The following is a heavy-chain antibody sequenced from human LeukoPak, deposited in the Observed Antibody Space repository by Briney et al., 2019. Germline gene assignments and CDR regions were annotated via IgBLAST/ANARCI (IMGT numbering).Heavy chain of an antibody. J-gene: IGHJ4*02. CDR2: ISYDGSNK. CDR1: GFTFSSYA. CDR3: ARAQGSSSWFDY. Sequence: PGGSLRLSCAASGFTFSSYAMHWVRQAPGKGLEWVAVISYDGSNKYYADSVKGRFTISRDNSKNTLYLQMNSLRAEDTAVYYCARAQGSSSWFDYWGQGTLVTVSS. V-gene: IGHV3-30-3*01. D-gene: IGHD6-13*01.